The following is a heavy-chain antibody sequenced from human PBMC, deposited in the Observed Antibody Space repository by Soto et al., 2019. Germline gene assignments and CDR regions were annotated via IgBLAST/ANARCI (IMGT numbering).Heavy chain of an antibody. D-gene: IGHD3-9*01. CDR1: GFSFRSYW. CDR2: ISSDGTTT. J-gene: IGHJ4*02. CDR3: AREYYGVLTGYYNDY. V-gene: IGHV3-74*01. Sequence: EVQLVESGGGLVQSGGSLGLSCVASGFSFRSYWMHWVRQAPGKGLVWVARISSDGTTTTYADSANGRFTVPRDNDANTLYLQMSSLRAEDTAVYYCAREYYGVLTGYYNDYWGQGTLVTVSS.